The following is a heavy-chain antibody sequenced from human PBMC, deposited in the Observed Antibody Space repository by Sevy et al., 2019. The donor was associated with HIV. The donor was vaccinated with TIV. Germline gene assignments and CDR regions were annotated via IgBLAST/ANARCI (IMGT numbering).Heavy chain of an antibody. Sequence: GGSLRLSCAASGFTFSSYSMNWVRQAPGKGLEWISSISSSSSYIYYADSVKGRFTISRDNAKNSLYLQMNSLRAEDTAVYYCARDLFHYDILTGYSYYYYYGMDVWGQGTTVTVSS. CDR2: ISSSSSYI. J-gene: IGHJ6*02. V-gene: IGHV3-21*01. CDR1: GFTFSSYS. CDR3: ARDLFHYDILTGYSYYYYYGMDV. D-gene: IGHD3-9*01.